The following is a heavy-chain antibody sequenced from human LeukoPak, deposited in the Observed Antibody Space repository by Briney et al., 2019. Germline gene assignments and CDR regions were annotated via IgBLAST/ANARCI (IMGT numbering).Heavy chain of an antibody. Sequence: PGGSLRLSCAASGFTFDDYAMHWVRHAPGKGLEWVSLISWDGGSTYYADSVKGRFTISRDNSRNSLYLQMNSLRAEDTALYYCAKVSSGRGEVDYWGQGTLVTVSS. CDR3: AKVSSGRGEVDY. D-gene: IGHD2-15*01. V-gene: IGHV3-43D*03. CDR2: ISWDGGST. CDR1: GFTFDDYA. J-gene: IGHJ4*02.